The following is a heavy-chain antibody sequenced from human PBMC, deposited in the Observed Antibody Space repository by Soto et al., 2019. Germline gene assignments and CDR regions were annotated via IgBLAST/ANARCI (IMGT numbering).Heavy chain of an antibody. D-gene: IGHD4-4*01. CDR3: ARVVSPHSNTSWLDT. J-gene: IGHJ5*02. V-gene: IGHV3-30-3*01. CDR1: GFSFRNSA. Sequence: QVQLVESGGGVVQPGRSLRLSCVASGFSFRNSAMHWVRQAPGKGLEWVAMISFDGYNKYHAESVRGRFTISSDNPKSTRYLQMNSLRAEDTAVYFCARVVSPHSNTSWLDTWGQVTLVTVSS. CDR2: ISFDGYNK.